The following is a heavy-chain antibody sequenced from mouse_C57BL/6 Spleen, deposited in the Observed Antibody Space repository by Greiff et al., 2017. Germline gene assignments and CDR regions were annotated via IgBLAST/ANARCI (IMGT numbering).Heavy chain of an antibody. D-gene: IGHD3-2*02. CDR2: IYPGGGYT. CDR3: ARSSSGYPFDY. V-gene: IGHV1-63*01. CDR1: GYTFTNYW. J-gene: IGHJ2*01. Sequence: VKLVESGAELVRPGTSVTMSCKASGYTFTNYWIGWAKQRPGHGLEWIGDIYPGGGYTNYNEKFKGKATLTADKSSSTAYMQFSSLTSEDSAIYYCARSSSGYPFDYWGQGTTLTVSS.